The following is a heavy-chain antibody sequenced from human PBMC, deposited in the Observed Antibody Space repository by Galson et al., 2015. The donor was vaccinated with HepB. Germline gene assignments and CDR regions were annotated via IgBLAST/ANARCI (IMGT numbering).Heavy chain of an antibody. V-gene: IGHV1-18*01. CDR1: GYTFTSYG. CDR2: ISAYNGNT. J-gene: IGHJ4*02. Sequence: SVKVSCKASGYTFTSYGISWVRQAPGQGLEWMGWISAYNGNTNYAQKLQGRVTMTTDTSTSTAYMELRSLRSDDTAVYYCARDGWEIQLWLLGSFDYWGQGTLVTVSS. CDR3: ARDGWEIQLWLLGSFDY. D-gene: IGHD5-18*01.